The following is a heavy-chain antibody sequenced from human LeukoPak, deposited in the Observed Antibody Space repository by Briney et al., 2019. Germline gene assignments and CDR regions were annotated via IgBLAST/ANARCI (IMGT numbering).Heavy chain of an antibody. CDR1: GFTFSSYA. D-gene: IGHD3-3*01. CDR3: AKTQKKEERLFESPFDY. Sequence: QPGGSLRLSCAASGFTFSSYAMSWVRQAPGKGLEWVSAISGSGGSTYYADSVKGRFTISRDNSKNTLYLQMNSLRAEDTAVYYCAKTQKKEERLFESPFDYWGQGTLVTVSS. J-gene: IGHJ4*02. V-gene: IGHV3-23*01. CDR2: ISGSGGST.